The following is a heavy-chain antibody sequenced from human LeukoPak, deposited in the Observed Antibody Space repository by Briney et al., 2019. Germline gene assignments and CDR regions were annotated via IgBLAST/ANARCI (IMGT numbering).Heavy chain of an antibody. J-gene: IGHJ6*03. Sequence: SETLSLTCTASGVSISSYYWSWVRQPPGKGLEWIGYIYTSGRTNNKTSRKRRVTISVETSKNQFTRKLSSVTAAVTAVYYCARHSHPYYMDVWGKGTTVTVSS. CDR2: IYTSGRT. CDR1: GVSISSYY. V-gene: IGHV4-4*09. D-gene: IGHD2-21*01. CDR3: ARHSHPYYMDV.